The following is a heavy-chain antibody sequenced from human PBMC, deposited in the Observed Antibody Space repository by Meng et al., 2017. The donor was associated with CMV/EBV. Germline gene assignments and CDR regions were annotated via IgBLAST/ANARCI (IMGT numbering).Heavy chain of an antibody. CDR3: ARDQSPTIFGVAVYYYGKDV. D-gene: IGHD3-3*01. J-gene: IGHJ6*02. CDR1: GYTFTSYG. CDR2: ISAYNGST. V-gene: IGHV1-18*01. Sequence: ASVKVSCKASGYTFTSYGISWVRQAPGQGLEWMGWISAYNGSTNYAQKLQGRVTMTTDTSTSTAYMELRSLRSDDTAVYYCARDQSPTIFGVAVYYYGKDVWGQGTTVTVSS.